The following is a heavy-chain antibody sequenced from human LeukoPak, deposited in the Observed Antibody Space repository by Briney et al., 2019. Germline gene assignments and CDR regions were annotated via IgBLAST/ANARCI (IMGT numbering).Heavy chain of an antibody. CDR3: ARGFGYDNILTY. CDR2: INSDGSST. CDR1: GFSFSSYW. J-gene: IGHJ4*02. Sequence: PGGSLTLSCAASGFSFSSYWMHWVRHAPGKGLVWVSRINSDGSSTSYADSVKGRFTISRDNAKNTLYLQMNSLRAEDTAVYYCARGFGYDNILTYWGQGSLVTVSS. D-gene: IGHD5-12*01. V-gene: IGHV3-74*01.